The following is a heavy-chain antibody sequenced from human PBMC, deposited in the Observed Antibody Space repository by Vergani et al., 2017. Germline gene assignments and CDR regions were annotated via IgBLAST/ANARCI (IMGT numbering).Heavy chain of an antibody. CDR2: IDHTGRP. Sequence: QVQLQQWGGGLLKPSETLSLTCVVNGGSFTIYHWTWIRQSPGEGLEWVGDIDHTGRPDYNPSLKSRLTMSVDKSRNQFSLTLNSVTATDTAIYFCARVNTETNGHLYYYDYMDVWGQGTAVTVS. CDR3: ARVNTETNGHLYYYDYMDV. D-gene: IGHD4-11*01. CDR1: GGSFTIYH. V-gene: IGHV4-34*01. J-gene: IGHJ6*03.